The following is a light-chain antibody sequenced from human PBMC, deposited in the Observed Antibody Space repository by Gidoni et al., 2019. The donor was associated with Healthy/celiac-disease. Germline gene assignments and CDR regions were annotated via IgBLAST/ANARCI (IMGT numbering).Light chain of an antibody. Sequence: DIQMTQSPSSLSASGGDRVTITCRASPSISSYLNWYQQKPGKAPKLLIYAASSLQRGVPSRFSGSGSGTDFTLTISSLQPEDFATYYCQQSYSTPYTFGQGTKLEIK. CDR1: PSISSY. CDR2: AAS. CDR3: QQSYSTPYT. V-gene: IGKV1-39*01. J-gene: IGKJ2*01.